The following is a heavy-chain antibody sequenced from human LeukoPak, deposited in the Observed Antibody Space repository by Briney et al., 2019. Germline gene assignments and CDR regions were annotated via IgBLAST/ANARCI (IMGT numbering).Heavy chain of an antibody. D-gene: IGHD3-16*01. J-gene: IGHJ4*02. V-gene: IGHV3-23*01. CDR1: GFTFNNYD. CDR3: ARGSSQLAY. CDR2: ISTSGGST. Sequence: GGSLRLTCAASGFTFNNYDMSWVRQAPGKGLEWVSSISTSGGSTYYADSVKGRFTISRDNSKSTLFLQMNSLRGDDTAVYYCARGSSQLAYWGQGTLVTASS.